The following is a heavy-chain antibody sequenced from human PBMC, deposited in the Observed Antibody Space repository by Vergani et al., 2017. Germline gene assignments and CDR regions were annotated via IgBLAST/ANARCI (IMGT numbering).Heavy chain of an antibody. J-gene: IGHJ4*02. CDR1: GFTFSSYA. Sequence: EVQLLESGGGLVQPGGSLRLSCAASGFTFSSYAMSWVRRAPGEGLEWVSAISGSGGSTYYADSVKGRFTISRDNSKNTLYLQMNSLRAEDTAVYYCARAYCSRTSCYFDYWGQGTLVTVSS. V-gene: IGHV3-23*01. D-gene: IGHD2-2*01. CDR2: ISGSGGST. CDR3: ARAYCSRTSCYFDY.